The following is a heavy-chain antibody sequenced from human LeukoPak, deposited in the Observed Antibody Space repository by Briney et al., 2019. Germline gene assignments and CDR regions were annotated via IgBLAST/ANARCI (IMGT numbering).Heavy chain of an antibody. CDR3: TKRTTAVAGRSAFDI. D-gene: IGHD6-19*01. V-gene: IGHV3-23*01. J-gene: IGHJ3*02. Sequence: GGSLRLSCACSVFTFNSLALNWVRQAPGKGLECVSAITESGDGTYYADSVKGRFIISRDNSKNTLYLQLNSLRAEDTAIYYCTKRTTAVAGRSAFDIWGQGTMVTVSS. CDR2: ITESGDGT. CDR1: VFTFNSLA.